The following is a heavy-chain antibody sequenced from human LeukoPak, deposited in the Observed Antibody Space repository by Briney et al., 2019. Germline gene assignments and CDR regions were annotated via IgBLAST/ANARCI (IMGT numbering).Heavy chain of an antibody. D-gene: IGHD3-3*01. Sequence: GGSLRLSCAASGFTFSSYSMPWVRQAPGKGLEWVAVIWYDGSNKYYADSVKGRFTISRDNSKNTLYLQMNSLRAEDTAVYYCARVPYYDFWSGPPEGMDVWGQGTTVTVSS. J-gene: IGHJ6*02. CDR1: GFTFSSYS. CDR3: ARVPYYDFWSGPPEGMDV. V-gene: IGHV3-33*01. CDR2: IWYDGSNK.